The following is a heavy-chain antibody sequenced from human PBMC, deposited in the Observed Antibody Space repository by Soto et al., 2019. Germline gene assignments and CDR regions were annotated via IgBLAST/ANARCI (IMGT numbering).Heavy chain of an antibody. V-gene: IGHV3-74*01. CDR2: IDSDGTTT. J-gene: IGHJ4*02. Sequence: GGALRLSCAASGLTLRRYWMHWVRQAPGKGPVWVSRIDSDGTTTHYADSVKGRFTISRDNAKNTLFLQMNSLVTEDTAVYYCVSSEGSSISTYWGQGTLVPLSP. CDR3: VSSEGSSISTY. CDR1: GLTLRRYW. D-gene: IGHD6-6*01.